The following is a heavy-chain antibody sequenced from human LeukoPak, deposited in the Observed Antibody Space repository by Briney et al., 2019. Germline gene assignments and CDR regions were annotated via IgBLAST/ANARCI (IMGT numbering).Heavy chain of an antibody. D-gene: IGHD3-3*01. CDR3: ARTPPDTYYDFWSGYAPGSFYFDY. Sequence: ASVKVSCKASGYTFTSYGISWVRQAPGQGLEWMGWINPNSGGTNYAQKFQGRVTMTRDTSISTAYMELSRLRSDDTAVYYCARTPPDTYYDFWSGYAPGSFYFDYWGQGTLVTVSS. J-gene: IGHJ4*02. CDR1: GYTFTSYG. V-gene: IGHV1-2*02. CDR2: INPNSGGT.